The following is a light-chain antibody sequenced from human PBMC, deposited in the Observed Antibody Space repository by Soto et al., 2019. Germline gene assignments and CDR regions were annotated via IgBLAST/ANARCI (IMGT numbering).Light chain of an antibody. J-gene: IGLJ2*01. V-gene: IGLV2-11*01. CDR1: SSDVGDYNY. Sequence: QSALTQPRSVSGSPGQSVTISCTGTSSDVGDYNYVSWYQQQPGKAPKLMIYDVKKRPSGVPDRFFGSKSGNTASLTISGLQTEDEADYYCCSYAGRPHVVFGGGTKLTVL. CDR3: CSYAGRPHVV. CDR2: DVK.